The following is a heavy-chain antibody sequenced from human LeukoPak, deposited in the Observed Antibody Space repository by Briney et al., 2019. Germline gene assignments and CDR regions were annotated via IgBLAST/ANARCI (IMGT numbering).Heavy chain of an antibody. D-gene: IGHD6-19*01. J-gene: IGHJ4*02. CDR2: IYTSGST. CDR1: GGSISSYH. Sequence: SETLSLTCTVSGGSISSYHWSWIRQPAGKGLEWIGRIYTSGSTNYNPSLKSRVTVSVDTSKNQFSLKLSSVTAADTAVYYCARDLGSSGWYGSYYFDYWGQGTLVTVSS. CDR3: ARDLGSSGWYGSYYFDY. V-gene: IGHV4-4*07.